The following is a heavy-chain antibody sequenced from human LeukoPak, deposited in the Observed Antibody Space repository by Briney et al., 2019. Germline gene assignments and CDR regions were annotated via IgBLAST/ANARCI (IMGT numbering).Heavy chain of an antibody. CDR3: AGGPRTLEWLLKPQNWFDP. CDR1: GGSFSGYY. D-gene: IGHD3-3*01. CDR2: INHSGST. Sequence: SETLSLTCAVYGGSFSGYYRSWIRQPPGKGLEWIGEINHSGSTNYNPSLKSRVTISVDTSKNQFSLKLSSVTAADTAVYYCAGGPRTLEWLLKPQNWFDPWGQGTLVTVSS. V-gene: IGHV4-34*01. J-gene: IGHJ5*02.